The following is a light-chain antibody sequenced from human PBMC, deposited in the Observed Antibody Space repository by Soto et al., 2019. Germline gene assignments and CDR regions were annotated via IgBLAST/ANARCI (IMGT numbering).Light chain of an antibody. CDR2: EAS. CDR3: LQSYNIPPIT. J-gene: IGKJ5*01. Sequence: AIQMTQSPSSLSASVGDRVTITCRASQGIRNELGWYQQKPGKAPKALIYEASSLQSGVPSRFSGSGSGTDFTLTISGLQPEDFATYYCLQSYNIPPITFGQGTRREIK. CDR1: QGIRNE. V-gene: IGKV1-6*01.